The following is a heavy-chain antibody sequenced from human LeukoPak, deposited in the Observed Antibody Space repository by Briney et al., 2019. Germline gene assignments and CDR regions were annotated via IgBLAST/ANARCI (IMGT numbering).Heavy chain of an antibody. V-gene: IGHV3-48*02. J-gene: IGHJ4*02. CDR1: GFTFSTYS. Sequence: GGSLRLSCAASGFTFSTYSMNWVRQAPGKGLEWVSYISGSSETIYYADSVKGRFTISRDNAKNSLYLQMNSLRDEDTAVYYCARTPPTAGLTTIGVGSDYWGQGALVTVSS. CDR3: ARTPPTAGLTTIGVGSDY. CDR2: ISGSSETI. D-gene: IGHD4-11*01.